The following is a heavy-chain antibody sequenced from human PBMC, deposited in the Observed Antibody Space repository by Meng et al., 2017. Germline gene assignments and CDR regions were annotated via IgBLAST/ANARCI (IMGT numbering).Heavy chain of an antibody. CDR3: SRTTYSSSFK. CDR1: GFSLSTSGVG. J-gene: IGHJ4*02. Sequence: QSTLMWSGSALVKPKQSLTLTCTFSGFSLSTSGVGVGWIRQPPGQGLEWLALIYWDDDKRYNPSLKSRLTITKATAKTQVVLTMTNMDPVDTATYFCSRTTYSSSFKWGQGTLVTVSS. V-gene: IGHV2-5*02. D-gene: IGHD6-6*01. CDR2: IYWDDDK.